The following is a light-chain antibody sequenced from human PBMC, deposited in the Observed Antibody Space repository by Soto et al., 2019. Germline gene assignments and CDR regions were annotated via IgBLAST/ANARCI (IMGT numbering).Light chain of an antibody. Sequence: NFMLTQPLSMSESPGKTVTISCTGSSGSIASNYVQWYQQRPGSAPSTVIYENNQRPSGVPDRFSGSIDSSSNSASLTISGLKTEDEANYYCQSYDSSNQGVFGGGTKLTVL. J-gene: IGLJ3*02. CDR3: QSYDSSNQGV. CDR2: ENN. V-gene: IGLV6-57*02. CDR1: SGSIASNY.